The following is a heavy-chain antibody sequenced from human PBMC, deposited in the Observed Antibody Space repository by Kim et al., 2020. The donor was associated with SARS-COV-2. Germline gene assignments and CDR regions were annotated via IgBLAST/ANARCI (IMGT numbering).Heavy chain of an antibody. Sequence: SETLSLTCAVYGGSFSGYYWSWIRQPPGKGLEWIGEINHSGSTNYNPSLKSRVTISVDTSKNQFSLKLSSVTAADTAVYYCARTDYYGSGSYYNSTWYFDLWGRGTLVPVSS. CDR3: ARTDYYGSGSYYNSTWYFDL. V-gene: IGHV4-34*01. CDR2: INHSGST. D-gene: IGHD3-10*01. J-gene: IGHJ2*01. CDR1: GGSFSGYY.